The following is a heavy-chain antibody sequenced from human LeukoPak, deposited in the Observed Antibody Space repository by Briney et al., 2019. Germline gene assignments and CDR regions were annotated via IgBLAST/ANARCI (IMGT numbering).Heavy chain of an antibody. CDR2: ISVNNGNT. CDR1: GYTFISYT. CDR3: ARDRHYYGSGTYHPSDL. J-gene: IGHJ5*02. D-gene: IGHD3-10*01. Sequence: VASVKVSCKASGYTFISYTMNWVRQAPGQGLEWMGWISVNNGNTNYAQKFQGRVTVTTETSTSTAYMELRNLRSDDTAVYYCARDRHYYGSGTYHPSDLWGQGTLVTVSS. V-gene: IGHV1-18*01.